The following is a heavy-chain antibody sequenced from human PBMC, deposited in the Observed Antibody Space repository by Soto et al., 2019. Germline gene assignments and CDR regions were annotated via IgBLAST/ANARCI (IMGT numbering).Heavy chain of an antibody. J-gene: IGHJ3*02. D-gene: IGHD7-27*01. V-gene: IGHV4-34*01. CDR1: GGSFSGYY. Sequence: SETLSLTCAVYGGSFSGYYWSWIRQPPGKGLEWIGEINHSGSTNYNPSLKSRVTISVDTSKNQFSLKLSSVTAADTAVYYCARWTLTGVRADAFDIWGQGTMVTVSS. CDR3: ARWTLTGVRADAFDI. CDR2: INHSGST.